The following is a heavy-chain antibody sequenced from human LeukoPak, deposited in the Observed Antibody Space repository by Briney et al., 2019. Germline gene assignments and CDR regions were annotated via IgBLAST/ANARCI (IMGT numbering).Heavy chain of an antibody. J-gene: IGHJ3*01. Sequence: GGSLRLSSAASGFTFSIYSMNWVRQAPGKGLEWVSSIGGSSSSLYYAESVKGRFTISRDNARNSLYLQMNSLRAEDTAVYYCAKEAGQDYGALDAFDVWGQGTMVTVSS. CDR3: AKEAGQDYGALDAFDV. CDR2: IGGSSSSL. CDR1: GFTFSIYS. D-gene: IGHD4-17*01. V-gene: IGHV3-21*01.